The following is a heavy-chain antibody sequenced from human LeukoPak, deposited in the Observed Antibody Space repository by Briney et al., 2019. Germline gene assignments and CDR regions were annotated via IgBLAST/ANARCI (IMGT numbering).Heavy chain of an antibody. CDR3: ARDVSVVRGAALIYYYYMDV. V-gene: IGHV3-7*01. Sequence: GGSLRLSCAASGFTFSSYWMSWVRQAPGKGLEWVANIKQDGSEKYYVDSVKGRFTISRDNAKNSLYLQMNSLRAEDTAVYYCARDVSVVRGAALIYYYYMDVWGKGTTVTISS. CDR2: IKQDGSEK. J-gene: IGHJ6*03. D-gene: IGHD3-10*01. CDR1: GFTFSSYW.